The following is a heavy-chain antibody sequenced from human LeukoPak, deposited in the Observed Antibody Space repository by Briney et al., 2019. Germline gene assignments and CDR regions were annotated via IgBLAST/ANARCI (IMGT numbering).Heavy chain of an antibody. CDR1: GFTFSSYG. V-gene: IGHV3-30*02. Sequence: GGSLRLSCAASGFTFSSYGMHRVRQAPGKGLEWVAFIRYDGSNKYYADSVKGRFTISRDNSKNTLYLQMNSLRAEDTAVYYCAKVGIAARPDTPVAYYYYYYMDVWGKGTTVTVSS. CDR2: IRYDGSNK. J-gene: IGHJ6*03. D-gene: IGHD6-6*01. CDR3: AKVGIAARPDTPVAYYYYYYMDV.